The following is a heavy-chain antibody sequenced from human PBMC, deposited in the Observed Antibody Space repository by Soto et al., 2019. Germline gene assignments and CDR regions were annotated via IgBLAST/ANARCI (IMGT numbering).Heavy chain of an antibody. CDR2: LGFDGGGR. V-gene: IGHV3-33*01. D-gene: IGHD1-26*01. CDR3: AREPVGPDYAMDV. Sequence: QMQLVESGGGVVQPGTSLRLSCAASGFDFSSYGMHWVRQTPGKGLEWVAVLGFDGGGRYYADSVKGRITISRDNSKKMLYLQMDSLRAGDTASYYCAREPVGPDYAMDVWGQGTTVTVSS. J-gene: IGHJ6*02. CDR1: GFDFSSYG.